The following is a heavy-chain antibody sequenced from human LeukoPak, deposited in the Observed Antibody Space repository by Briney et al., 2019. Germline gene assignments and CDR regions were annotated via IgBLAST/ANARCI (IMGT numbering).Heavy chain of an antibody. CDR1: GFTFDNAA. CDR2: ISWNSDGI. CDR3: AKATRSSLVASFDV. J-gene: IGHJ3*01. D-gene: IGHD2-8*02. V-gene: IGHV3-9*01. Sequence: GRSLRLSCAASGFTFDNAAMHWVRQAPGKGLEWVSGISWNSDGIHYADSVKGRFTISRDNAKNSLYLQMNSLRAEDTALYYCAKATRSSLVASFDVWGQGTMVTVSS.